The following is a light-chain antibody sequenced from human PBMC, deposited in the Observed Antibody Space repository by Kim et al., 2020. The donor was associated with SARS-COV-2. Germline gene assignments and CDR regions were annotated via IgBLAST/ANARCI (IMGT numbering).Light chain of an antibody. V-gene: IGKV1-39*01. J-gene: IGKJ1*01. CDR2: VAS. CDR1: QSISRY. CDR3: QQTNSSPRT. Sequence: ASVGDTVTITCRASQSISRYLNWYQCKPGEAPKLLIYVASNLQSGVPSRFSGSGSGTEFTLTISRLQSEDFATYYCQQTNSSPRTFGQGTKVDIK.